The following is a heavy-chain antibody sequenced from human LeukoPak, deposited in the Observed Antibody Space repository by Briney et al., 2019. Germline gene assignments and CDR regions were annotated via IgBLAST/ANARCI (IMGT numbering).Heavy chain of an antibody. Sequence: GGSLRLSCTASGFTFDSYGFHWVRQPPGQGLERVASISWSSATIRYADSVKGRFIISRDNDKNSLYLQMNDLKMDDTAFYFCSRDGSSTPPYHFDNWGQGTLVTVSS. CDR1: GFTFDSYG. V-gene: IGHV3-9*01. D-gene: IGHD2-2*01. CDR3: SRDGSSTPPYHFDN. CDR2: ISWSSATI. J-gene: IGHJ4*02.